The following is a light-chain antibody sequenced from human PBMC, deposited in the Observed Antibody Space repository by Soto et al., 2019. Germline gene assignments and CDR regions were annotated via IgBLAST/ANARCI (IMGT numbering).Light chain of an antibody. J-gene: IGKJ5*01. CDR3: QQRSNWPPEIT. CDR2: DAS. CDR1: QSVIIY. V-gene: IGKV3-11*01. Sequence: EIVLAQSPATLSLSPGERATLSCRASQSVIIYLAWYQQKSGQAPRLFIYDASNRATGIPARFSGSGSGTDFTLTMSSLEPEDFAVYYCQQRSNWPPEITFGQGTRLDIK.